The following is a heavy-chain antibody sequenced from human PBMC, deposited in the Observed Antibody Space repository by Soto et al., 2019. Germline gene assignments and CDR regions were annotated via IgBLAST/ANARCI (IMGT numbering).Heavy chain of an antibody. CDR2: ISPYTGNT. CDR3: VMVDNYVTPTPQDV. D-gene: IGHD3-16*01. CDR1: GYIFVNYG. J-gene: IGHJ6*02. V-gene: IGHV1-18*01. Sequence: QVQLVQSGDEVKKPGASVKVSCKASGYIFVNYGIAWVRQTPGQGLEWMGWISPYTGNTHSATKVQGRLTMTTDTSTSTAYMDLASLTSDDTAVYYCVMVDNYVTPTPQDVLGQGTTVTVSS.